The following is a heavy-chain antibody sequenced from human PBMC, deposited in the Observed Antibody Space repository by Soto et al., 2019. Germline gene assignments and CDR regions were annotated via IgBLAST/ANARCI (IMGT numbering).Heavy chain of an antibody. V-gene: IGHV3-7*01. D-gene: IGHD2-2*01. CDR3: ARDEFTSSYFNY. CDR2: IKQDGSEK. J-gene: IGHJ4*02. CDR1: GFSLSSYY. Sequence: PGMSLRLSCAASGFSLSSYYMSWLRQAPGKGLEWVANIKQDGSEKFYVESVKGRFTISRDNADKSLYLQMNSLRVEDTAVYYCARDEFTSSYFNYWGQGALVTVSS.